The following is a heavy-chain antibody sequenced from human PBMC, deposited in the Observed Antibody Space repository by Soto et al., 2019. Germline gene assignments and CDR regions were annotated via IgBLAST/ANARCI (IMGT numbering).Heavy chain of an antibody. D-gene: IGHD5-18*01. Sequence: SETLSLTCTVSGGSFSPNYWAWIRQPPGKGLEWIGYIYYGGTTNYNPSLKSRVTITVDTSKNQFSLKLSSVTAADTAVYYCARHEGWRLWLPKTYYYYGMDVWGQGTTVTVSS. CDR3: ARHEGWRLWLPKTYYYYGMDV. CDR1: GGSFSPNY. V-gene: IGHV4-59*08. J-gene: IGHJ6*02. CDR2: IYYGGTT.